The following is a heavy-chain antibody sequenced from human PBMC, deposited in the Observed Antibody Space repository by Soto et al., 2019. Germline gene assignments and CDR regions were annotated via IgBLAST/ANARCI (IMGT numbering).Heavy chain of an antibody. CDR2: IYYSGST. V-gene: IGHV4-59*01. J-gene: IGHJ4*02. Sequence: PSETLSLTCTVSGGSISSYYWSWIRQPPGKGLEWIGYIYYSGSTNYNPSLKSRVTISVDTSKNQFSLKLSSVTAADTAVYYCARAFRSRGYYVDYWGQGTLVTVSS. D-gene: IGHD3-10*01. CDR1: GGSISSYY. CDR3: ARAFRSRGYYVDY.